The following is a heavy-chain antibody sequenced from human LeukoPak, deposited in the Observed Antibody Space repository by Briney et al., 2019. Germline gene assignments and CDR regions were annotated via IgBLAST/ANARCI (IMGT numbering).Heavy chain of an antibody. Sequence: SETLSLTCTVSGGSLSSSSYYWGWIRQPPGKGLEWIGSIYYSGSTYYNPSLKSRVTISVDTSKNQFSLKLSSVTAADTAVYYCARGSGSYYNSESDYWGQGTLVTVSS. J-gene: IGHJ4*02. V-gene: IGHV4-39*07. CDR2: IYYSGST. CDR1: GGSLSSSSYY. D-gene: IGHD3-10*01. CDR3: ARGSGSYYNSESDY.